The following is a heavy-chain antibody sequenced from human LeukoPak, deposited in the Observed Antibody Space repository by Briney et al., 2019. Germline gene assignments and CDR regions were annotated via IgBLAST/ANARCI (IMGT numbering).Heavy chain of an antibody. J-gene: IGHJ4*02. D-gene: IGHD5-24*01. CDR2: IHYSGTT. V-gene: IGHV4-39*07. CDR1: GGSISSDSYY. CDR3: ARGGRYRDGYPFDY. Sequence: SETLSLTCTVSGGSISSDSYYWGWIRQPPGKGLESIGNIHYSGTTSYNPSLKSRVTISVDTSKNQFSLKLSSVTAADTAVYYCARGGRYRDGYPFDYWGQGTLVTVSS.